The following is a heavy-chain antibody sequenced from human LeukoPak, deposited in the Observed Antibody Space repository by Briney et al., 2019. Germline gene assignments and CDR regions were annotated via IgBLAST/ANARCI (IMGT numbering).Heavy chain of an antibody. CDR2: ISYDGSST. D-gene: IGHD5-18*01. CDR3: ARYRRGYTYGYFPHF. CDR1: ELTFSSYA. Sequence: GGSLRLSCAVSELTFSSYALHWVRQAPGKGLDWVAVISYDGSSTYYADSVKGRFTISSDNSKNTLYLQMNNLRAEDTAMYYCARYRRGYTYGYFPHFWGQGTLVTVSS. V-gene: IGHV3-30*01. J-gene: IGHJ4*02.